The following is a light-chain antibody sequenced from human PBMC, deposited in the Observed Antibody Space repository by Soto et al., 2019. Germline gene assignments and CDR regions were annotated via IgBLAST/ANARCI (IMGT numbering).Light chain of an antibody. CDR2: SNN. V-gene: IGLV1-44*01. CDR3: AAWDSSLNAHLL. Sequence: QSVLTQPPSASGTLGQRVTISCSGSSSNIGSNPVNWYQQLPGTAPKLLIYSNNQRPSGVPDRFSGSKSGTSASLAISALQSEDEADYYCAAWDSSLNAHLLFGGGTKLTVL. CDR1: SSNIGSNP. J-gene: IGLJ2*01.